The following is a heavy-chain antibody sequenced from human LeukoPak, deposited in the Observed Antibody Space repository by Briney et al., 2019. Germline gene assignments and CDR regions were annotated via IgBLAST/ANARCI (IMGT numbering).Heavy chain of an antibody. J-gene: IGHJ4*02. D-gene: IGHD3-22*01. V-gene: IGHV3-74*01. CDR3: ARTYYYDSSGYPFDY. CDR2: INSDGSST. Sequence: GGSLRLSCAASGFTFSSYWMHWVRQAPGKGLVWVSRINSDGSSTSYADSVKGRFTISRDNAKNTLHLQMNSLRAEDTAVYYCARTYYYDSSGYPFDYWGQGTLVTVSS. CDR1: GFTFSSYW.